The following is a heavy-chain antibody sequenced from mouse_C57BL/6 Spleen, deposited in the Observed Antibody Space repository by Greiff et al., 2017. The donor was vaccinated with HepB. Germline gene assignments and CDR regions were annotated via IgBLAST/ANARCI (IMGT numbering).Heavy chain of an antibody. CDR1: GFTFSSYA. V-gene: IGHV5-4*03. CDR3: AIYYSNLYFDD. CDR2: ISDGGSYT. D-gene: IGHD2-5*01. J-gene: IGHJ2*01. Sequence: EVKLMESGGGLVKPGGSLKLSCAASGFTFSSYAMSWVRQTPEKRLEWVATISDGGSYTYYPDNVKGRFTISRDNAKNNLYLQMRHLKSEDTAMYYCAIYYSNLYFDDWGQGTTLTVSS.